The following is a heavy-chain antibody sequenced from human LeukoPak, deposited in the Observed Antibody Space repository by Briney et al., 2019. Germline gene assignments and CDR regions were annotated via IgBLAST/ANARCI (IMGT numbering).Heavy chain of an antibody. CDR2: IYSGGYT. CDR3: ARGRPAHYFDS. Sequence: GGSPGLSCAASGFTVSSTYLTWVRQAPGKGLEWLSVIYSGGYTYYADSVKGRFFISRDISENMVYLQMNSLSVEDTAVYFCARGRPAHYFDSWGPGTLVTVS. CDR1: GFTVSSTY. D-gene: IGHD6-6*01. V-gene: IGHV3-66*01. J-gene: IGHJ4*02.